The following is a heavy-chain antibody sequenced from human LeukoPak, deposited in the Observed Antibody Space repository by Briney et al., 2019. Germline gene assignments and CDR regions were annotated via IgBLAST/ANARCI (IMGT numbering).Heavy chain of an antibody. D-gene: IGHD5-18*01. CDR2: ISSSGSTI. CDR1: GFTFSDYY. J-gene: IGHJ3*02. V-gene: IGHV3-11*01. CDR3: ARDLQLWSKKDAFDI. Sequence: PGGSLRLSCAASGFTFSDYYMSWIRQAPGKGLEWVSYISSSGSTIYYADSVKGRFTISRDNAKNSLYLQMNSLRAEDTAVYYCARDLQLWSKKDAFDIWGQGTMVTVSS.